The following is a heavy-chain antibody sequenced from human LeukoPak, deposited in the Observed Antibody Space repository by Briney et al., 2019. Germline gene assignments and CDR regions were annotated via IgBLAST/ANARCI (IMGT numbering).Heavy chain of an antibody. CDR2: IRSKAYGGTT. Sequence: PGGSLRLSCTASGFTFGDYAMSWFRQAPGKGLEWVGFIRSKAYGGTTEYAASVKGRFTISRDDSKSIAYLQMNSLKTEDTAVYYCTRGPGPIYDLDAFDIWGQGTMVTVSS. V-gene: IGHV3-49*03. CDR1: GFTFGDYA. D-gene: IGHD3-3*01. J-gene: IGHJ3*02. CDR3: TRGPGPIYDLDAFDI.